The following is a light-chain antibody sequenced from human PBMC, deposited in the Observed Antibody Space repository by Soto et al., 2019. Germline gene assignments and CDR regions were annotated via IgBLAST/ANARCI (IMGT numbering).Light chain of an antibody. Sequence: ESVLTQSPGTLSLSPGERASLSCGASQSVSSTYLAWYQQKPGQAPRLLIYGTSSRATGIPDRFSGSGSGTDFTLTISRLEPEDFAVYYCQQYGTSPQTFGQGTKVDI. J-gene: IGKJ1*01. CDR1: QSVSSTY. CDR3: QQYGTSPQT. CDR2: GTS. V-gene: IGKV3-20*01.